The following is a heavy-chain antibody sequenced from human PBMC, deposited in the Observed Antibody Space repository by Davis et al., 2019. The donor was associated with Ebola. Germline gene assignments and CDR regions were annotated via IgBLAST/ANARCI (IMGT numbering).Heavy chain of an antibody. D-gene: IGHD5-24*01. CDR1: GGSFSGYY. Sequence: MPSETLSLTCAVYGGSFSGYYWTWIRQPPGKGLEWIGEINQSGSTNYNPSLKSRVTISVDKSKNQFSLKLSSVTAADTAVYYCARGVGRWLRWYGMDVWGQGTTVTVSS. V-gene: IGHV4-34*01. J-gene: IGHJ6*02. CDR3: ARGVGRWLRWYGMDV. CDR2: INQSGST.